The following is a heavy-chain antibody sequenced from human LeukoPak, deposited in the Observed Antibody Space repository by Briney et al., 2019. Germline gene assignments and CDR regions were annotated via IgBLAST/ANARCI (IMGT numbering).Heavy chain of an antibody. CDR1: GGSISSGGYY. J-gene: IGHJ2*01. CDR3: ARWIVVVPAAIRGERSGGNFDL. Sequence: SQTLSLTCTVSGGSISSGGYYWSWIRQPPGKGLEWIGYIYHSGSTYYNPSLKSRVTISVDRSKNQFSLKLSSVTAADTAVYYCARWIVVVPAAIRGERSGGNFDLWGRGTLVTVSS. V-gene: IGHV4-30-2*01. CDR2: IYHSGST. D-gene: IGHD2-2*01.